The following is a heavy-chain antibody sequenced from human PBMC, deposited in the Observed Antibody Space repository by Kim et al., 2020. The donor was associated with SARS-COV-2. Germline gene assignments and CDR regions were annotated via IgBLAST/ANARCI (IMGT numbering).Heavy chain of an antibody. Sequence: SETLSLTCAVYGGSFSGYYWSWIRQPPGKGLEWIGEINHSGSTNYNPSLKSRVTISVDTSKNQFSLKLISVTAADTAVYYCARVRAVRGVRPFDYWGQGTLVTVSS. CDR3: ARVRAVRGVRPFDY. CDR1: GGSFSGYY. D-gene: IGHD3-10*01. J-gene: IGHJ4*02. CDR2: INHSGST. V-gene: IGHV4-34*01.